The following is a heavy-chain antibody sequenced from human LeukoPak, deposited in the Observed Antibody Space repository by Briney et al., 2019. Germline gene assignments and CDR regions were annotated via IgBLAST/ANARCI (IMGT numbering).Heavy chain of an antibody. V-gene: IGHV3-23*01. Sequence: GGSLRLSCAASGFTFSSYAMSWVRQAPGKGLEWVSAISGSGGSTYYADSVKGRFTISRDNSKNTLYLQMNSLRAEDTAVYYCAKVDHDILTGYLGTIDYWGQGTLVTVSS. CDR2: ISGSGGST. CDR3: AKVDHDILTGYLGTIDY. CDR1: GFTFSSYA. J-gene: IGHJ4*02. D-gene: IGHD3-9*01.